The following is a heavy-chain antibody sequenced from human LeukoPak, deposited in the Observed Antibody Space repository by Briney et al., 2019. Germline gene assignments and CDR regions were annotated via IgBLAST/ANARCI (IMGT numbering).Heavy chain of an antibody. J-gene: IGHJ4*02. CDR2: IIPIFGTA. D-gene: IGHD2-21*01. V-gene: IGHV1-69*13. CDR3: ARAYCGGDCYSEGMDY. Sequence: SVKVSCKASGGTFSSYAISWVRQAPGQGLEWMGGIIPIFGTANYAQKFQGRVTITADESTSTAYMELGSLRSEDTAVYYCARAYCGGDCYSEGMDYWGQGTLVTVSS. CDR1: GGTFSSYA.